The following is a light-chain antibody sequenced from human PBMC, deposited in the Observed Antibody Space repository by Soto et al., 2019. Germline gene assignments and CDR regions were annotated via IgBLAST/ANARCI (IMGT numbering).Light chain of an antibody. V-gene: IGKV3-20*01. CDR2: GAS. Sequence: EIVLTQSPGTLSLSPGERATLSCRASQSVSSSYLAWYQQRPGQAPRLLIYGASSRATGIPDRCRGSGSGTDFTLTFSRLEPEDFAVYYCQHYGSSPQYTFGQGTKLEIK. CDR1: QSVSSSY. J-gene: IGKJ2*01. CDR3: QHYGSSPQYT.